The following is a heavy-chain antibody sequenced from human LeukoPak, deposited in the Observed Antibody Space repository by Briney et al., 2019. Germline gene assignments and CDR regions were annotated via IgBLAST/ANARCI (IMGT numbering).Heavy chain of an antibody. J-gene: IGHJ4*02. V-gene: IGHV3-66*01. CDR1: GFTFSTYG. Sequence: GGSLRLSCAASGFTFSTYGVYWVRQAPGKGLEWVSVIYSGGYTYYADSVKGRFTISRDNSKNTLYLQMNSLRAEDTAVYYCARWKSSGWYYFDYWGQGTLVTVSS. CDR2: IYSGGYT. CDR3: ARWKSSGWYYFDY. D-gene: IGHD6-19*01.